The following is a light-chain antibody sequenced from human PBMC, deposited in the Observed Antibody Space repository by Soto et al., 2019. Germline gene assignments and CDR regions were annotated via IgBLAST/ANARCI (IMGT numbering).Light chain of an antibody. J-gene: IGKJ5*01. CDR3: QQYGSSPPVT. Sequence: EIVLTQSPGTLSLSPGERATLSCRASQSVSSSYLAWYQQKPGQAPRLLIYGESSRATGIRDRFSGSGSGTDVTLTIIRLVPEDFSVYYCQQYGSSPPVTFGQGTRLEI. V-gene: IGKV3-20*01. CDR2: GES. CDR1: QSVSSSY.